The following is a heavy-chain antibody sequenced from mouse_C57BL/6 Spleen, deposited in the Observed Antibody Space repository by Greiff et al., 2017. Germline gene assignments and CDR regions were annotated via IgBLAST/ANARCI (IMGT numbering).Heavy chain of an antibody. Sequence: EVKLVESGEGLVKPGGSLKLSCAASGFTFSSYAMSWVRQTPEKRLEWVAYISSGGDYIYYAANVQGRFTISRDNARNTLYLQMSSLKSEDTAMXYCTREASYYSRRGYFDVWGKGTTVTVSS. J-gene: IGHJ1*03. D-gene: IGHD2-5*01. V-gene: IGHV5-9-1*02. CDR2: ISSGGDYI. CDR3: TREASYYSRRGYFDV. CDR1: GFTFSSYA.